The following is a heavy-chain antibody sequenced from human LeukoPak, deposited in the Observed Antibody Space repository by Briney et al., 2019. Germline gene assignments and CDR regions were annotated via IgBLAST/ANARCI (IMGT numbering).Heavy chain of an antibody. J-gene: IGHJ3*02. V-gene: IGHV1-2*02. D-gene: IGHD3-16*01. CDR3: ARVRLNAFDI. CDR1: EYTFIGYY. CDR2: INPNGGAT. Sequence: GASVKVSCKASEYTFIGYYMHWVRQAHGQGPEWMGWINPNGGATNYAQKFQGRVTMTRDTSISTAYMELSRLRSDGTAVYYCARVRLNAFDIWGQGTMVIVSS.